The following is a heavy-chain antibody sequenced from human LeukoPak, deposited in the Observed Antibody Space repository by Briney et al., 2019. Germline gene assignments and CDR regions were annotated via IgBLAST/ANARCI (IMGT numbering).Heavy chain of an antibody. CDR1: GFTFSSYN. Sequence: GGSLRLSCAASGFTFSSYNMNWVRQAPGKGLEWVSSISTSSSYIYYADSVKGRFTISRDNARDSLYLQMNSLRAEDTAMYYCARDVVVVVASDSNFNYWGQGTLVTVSS. J-gene: IGHJ4*02. D-gene: IGHD2-15*01. V-gene: IGHV3-21*01. CDR2: ISTSSSYI. CDR3: ARDVVVVVASDSNFNY.